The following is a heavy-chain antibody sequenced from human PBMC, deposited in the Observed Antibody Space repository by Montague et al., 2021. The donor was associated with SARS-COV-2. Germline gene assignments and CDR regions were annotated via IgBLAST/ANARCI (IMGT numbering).Heavy chain of an antibody. CDR3: TRLSLGWNTD. D-gene: IGHD1-1*01. Sequence: SETLSLTCTVSGASMTDSYWSWIRQPPGKGLEYIGYIYSSGSTNYNPSLKSRLTISVDTSKNQFSLKLSSVTAADTAVYFCTRLSLGWNTDWGQGTLVTVTS. J-gene: IGHJ1*01. V-gene: IGHV4-59*08. CDR1: GASMTDSY. CDR2: IYSSGST.